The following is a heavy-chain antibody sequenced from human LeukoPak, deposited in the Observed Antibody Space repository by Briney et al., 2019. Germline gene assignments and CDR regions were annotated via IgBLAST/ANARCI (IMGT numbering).Heavy chain of an antibody. V-gene: IGHV4-39*01. CDR1: GGSFSGYY. CDR2: IYYSGST. D-gene: IGHD3-22*01. J-gene: IGHJ5*02. Sequence: SETLSLTCAVYGGSFSGYYWGWIRQPPGKGLEWIGSIYYSGSTYYNPSLKSRVTISVDTSKNQFSLKLSSVTAADTAVYYCARHQSGYYDSSGYPFLSWFDPWGQGTLVTVSS. CDR3: ARHQSGYYDSSGYPFLSWFDP.